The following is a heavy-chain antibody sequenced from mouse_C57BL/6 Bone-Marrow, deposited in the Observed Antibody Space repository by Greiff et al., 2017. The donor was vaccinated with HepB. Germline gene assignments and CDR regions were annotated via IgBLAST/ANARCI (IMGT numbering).Heavy chain of an antibody. CDR3: ARKITTVADWYFDV. D-gene: IGHD1-1*01. CDR1: DSEVFPIAY. CDR2: ILPSIGRT. Sequence: VKLQQSGSELRSPGSSVKLSCKDFDSEVFPIAYMSWVRQKPGHGFEWIGGILPSIGRTIYGEKFEDKATLDADTLSNTAYLELNSLTSEDSAIYYCARKITTVADWYFDVWGTGTTVTVSS. J-gene: IGHJ1*03. V-gene: IGHV15-2*01.